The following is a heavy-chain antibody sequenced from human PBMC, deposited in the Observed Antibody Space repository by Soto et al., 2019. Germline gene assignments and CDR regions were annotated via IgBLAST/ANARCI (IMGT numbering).Heavy chain of an antibody. D-gene: IGHD1-26*01. CDR2: MNPNSGNT. V-gene: IGHV1-8*01. CDR1: GYTFTSYD. CDR3: ARDRDIVGATAYFVY. J-gene: IGHJ4*02. Sequence: ASVRVSCKASGYTFTSYDINWVRQATGQGLEWMGWMNPNSGNTDYAQKFQGRVTMTRNTSTSTAYMELRSLRSDDTAVYYCARDRDIVGATAYFVYWGQGILVTVSS.